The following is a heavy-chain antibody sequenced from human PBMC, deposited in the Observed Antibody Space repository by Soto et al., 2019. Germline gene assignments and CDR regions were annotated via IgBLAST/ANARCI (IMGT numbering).Heavy chain of an antibody. V-gene: IGHV4-4*08. CDR2: VYNSGST. Sequence: ASETLSLTCTVSGGSITSYNWNWLRQPPGKALEWIGYVYNSGSTNYNPSLKSRVTISVDTSKNQFSLKLTSVTAADTAVYYCARDKITGLFDYWGQGTLVTVSS. CDR1: GGSITSYN. CDR3: ARDKITGLFDY. J-gene: IGHJ4*02. D-gene: IGHD2-8*02.